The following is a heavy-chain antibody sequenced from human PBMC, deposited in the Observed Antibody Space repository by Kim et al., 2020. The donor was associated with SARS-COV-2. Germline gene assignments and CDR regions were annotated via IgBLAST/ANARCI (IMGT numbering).Heavy chain of an antibody. D-gene: IGHD3-10*01. V-gene: IGHV3-33*01. CDR3: ARGSKFGSGYSGMGV. CDR1: GFTFNNYG. CDR2: IWFDGSNE. Sequence: GGSLRLSCAASGFTFNNYGMYWVRQAPGKGLEWVALIWFDGSNENYADSVKGRFTISRDNSKNTLYLQMNSLRVEDTAVYYCARGSKFGSGYSGMGVWG. J-gene: IGHJ6*02.